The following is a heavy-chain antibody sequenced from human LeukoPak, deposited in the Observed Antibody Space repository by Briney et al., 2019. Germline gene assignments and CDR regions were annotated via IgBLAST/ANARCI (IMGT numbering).Heavy chain of an antibody. CDR3: ARLQRAALDY. CDR2: ISYDGSDK. V-gene: IGHV3-30*03. D-gene: IGHD6-25*01. Sequence: GGSLRLSCAASGFTFSSYGMHWVRQAPGKGLEWVAVISYDGSDKYYADSVKGRLTISRDNSKNTLYLQVNSLRTEDTAVYYCARLQRAALDYWGQGTLVTVSS. J-gene: IGHJ4*02. CDR1: GFTFSSYG.